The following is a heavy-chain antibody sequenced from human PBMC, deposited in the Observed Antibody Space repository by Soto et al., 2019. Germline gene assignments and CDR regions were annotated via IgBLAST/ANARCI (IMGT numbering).Heavy chain of an antibody. CDR3: ARGQCSGGSCYSRVDY. CDR1: GSSISSNY. Sequence: SETLSLTCIPSGSSISSNYYNWNGQPPVKELEWIGEINHSGSTNYNPSLKIRVTISVDTSKNQFSLKLSSVTAADTAVYYCARGQCSGGSCYSRVDYWGQGTLVTVSS. V-gene: IGHV4-34*01. D-gene: IGHD2-15*01. CDR2: INHSGST. J-gene: IGHJ4*02.